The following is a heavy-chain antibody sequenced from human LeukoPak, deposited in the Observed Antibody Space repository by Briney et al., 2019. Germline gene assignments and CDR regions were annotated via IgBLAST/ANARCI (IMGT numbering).Heavy chain of an antibody. V-gene: IGHV4-31*03. J-gene: IGHJ4*02. D-gene: IGHD6-13*01. Sequence: SETLSLTCTVSGGSISSGGYYWSWIRQHPGKGLEWIGYIYYSGSTYYNPSLKSRVTISVDTSKNQFSLKLSSVTAADTAVYYCARGQRPIAAAGPYFDYWGQGTLVTVSS. CDR3: ARGQRPIAAAGPYFDY. CDR2: IYYSGST. CDR1: GGSISSGGYY.